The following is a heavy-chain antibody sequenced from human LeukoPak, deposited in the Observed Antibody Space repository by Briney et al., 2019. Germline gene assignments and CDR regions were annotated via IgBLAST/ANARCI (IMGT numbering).Heavy chain of an antibody. J-gene: IGHJ5*02. CDR1: GYIFTSHD. D-gene: IGHD6-13*01. CDR2: MSPNSGNT. V-gene: IGHV1-8*03. Sequence: ASVKVSCKASGYIFTSHDINWVRQATGQGLEWMGWMSPNSGNTGYAQKFQGRVTITRNTSISTAYMELSSLRSEDTAVYYCVRVHSSSWYGEVAWFDPWGQGTLVTVSS. CDR3: VRVHSSSWYGEVAWFDP.